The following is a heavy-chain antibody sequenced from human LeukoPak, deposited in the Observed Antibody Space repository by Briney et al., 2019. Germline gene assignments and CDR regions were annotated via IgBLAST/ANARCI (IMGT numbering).Heavy chain of an antibody. J-gene: IGHJ6*03. Sequence: SETLSLTCAVSGGSISSSHWWSWVRQPPGKGLAWIADTYHSGSTNYNPSLKSRVTISVDKSKNQFSLKLSSVTAADTAVYYCARDSRGGGSGWYNYYYYYYMDVWGKGTTVTVSS. CDR1: GGSISSSHW. V-gene: IGHV4-4*02. CDR2: TYHSGST. CDR3: ARDSRGGGSGWYNYYYYYYMDV. D-gene: IGHD6-19*01.